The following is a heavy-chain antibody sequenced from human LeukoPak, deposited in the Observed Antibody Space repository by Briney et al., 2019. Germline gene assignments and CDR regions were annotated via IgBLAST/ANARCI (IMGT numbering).Heavy chain of an antibody. CDR3: ARSREGPPFDY. V-gene: IGHV4-59*01. CDR2: IYYSGST. Sequence: PSETLSLTCTVSGGSISSYYWSWLRQPPGKGLEWIGYIYYSGSTNYNPSLKSRVTISVDTSKDQFSLKLSSVTAADTAVYYCARSREGPPFDYWGQGTLVTVSS. CDR1: GGSISSYY. J-gene: IGHJ4*02.